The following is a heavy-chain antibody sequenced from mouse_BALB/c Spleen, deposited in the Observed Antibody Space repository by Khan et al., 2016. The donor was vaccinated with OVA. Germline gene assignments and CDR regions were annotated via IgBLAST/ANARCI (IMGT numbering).Heavy chain of an antibody. V-gene: IGHV1-4*01. J-gene: IGHJ3*01. CDR2: INPSNGYT. Sequence: VELVESGAELARPGASVKMSCKASGYTFPSYTIHWIKKRPGQGLEWIGYINPSNGYTNYNQKFKDKATLTTDKSSTTAYMQLSSLTSDDSAVFCGRRNEAYHRNDGWFAYWGQGTLVTVAA. CDR3: RRNEAYHRNDGWFAY. CDR1: GYTFPSYT. D-gene: IGHD2-14*01.